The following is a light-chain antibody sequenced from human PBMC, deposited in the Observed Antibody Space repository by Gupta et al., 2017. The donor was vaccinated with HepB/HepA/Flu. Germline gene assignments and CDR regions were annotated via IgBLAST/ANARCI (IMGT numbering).Light chain of an antibody. CDR3: QQRRNWPPGT. CDR1: QSVSSY. V-gene: IGKV3-11*01. CDR2: DAS. Sequence: EIVLTQSPATLSLSPGERATLSCRASQSVSSYLAWYQQKPGQAPRLLIFDASNRATGIPGSFSGSGSGTDFTLTISNLEPEDFGVYYCQQRRNWPPGTFGGGTKVEIK. J-gene: IGKJ4*01.